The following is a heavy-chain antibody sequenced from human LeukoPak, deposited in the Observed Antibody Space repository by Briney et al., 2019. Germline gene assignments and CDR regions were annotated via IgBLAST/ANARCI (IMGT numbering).Heavy chain of an antibody. D-gene: IGHD2/OR15-2a*01. J-gene: IGHJ4*02. CDR2: IYYSGTT. CDR1: GVSISSNTYY. V-gene: IGHV4-39*01. CDR3: ARPTSKLGSFDY. Sequence: PSETLSLTCTVSGVSISSNTYYWAWIRQPPGKGLEWIGSIYYSGTTYYNPSLMSRVTISIDKSKNQFSLKLSSVTAADTAVYYCARPTSKLGSFDYWGQGTLVTVSS.